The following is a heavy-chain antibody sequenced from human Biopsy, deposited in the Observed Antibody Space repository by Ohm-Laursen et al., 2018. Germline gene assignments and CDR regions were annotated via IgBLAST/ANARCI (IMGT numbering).Heavy chain of an antibody. CDR1: GVSISDSTYH. V-gene: IGHV4-39*01. D-gene: IGHD3-3*01. J-gene: IGHJ4*02. Sequence: SDTLSLTCTVSGVSISDSTYHWGWLRQSPGKGLEWIGNIYYSGNTDYSASLKSRVNISIDTSNNQFYLKMRSVTAADTAVYYCARQVDFWSGYVDYWGQGTLVAVSS. CDR3: ARQVDFWSGYVDY. CDR2: IYYSGNT.